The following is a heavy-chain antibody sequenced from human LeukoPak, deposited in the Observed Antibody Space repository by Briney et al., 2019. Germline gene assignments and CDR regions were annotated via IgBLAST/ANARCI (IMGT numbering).Heavy chain of an antibody. CDR3: VHSVTFSTNSWYRGFDS. D-gene: IGHD6-13*01. Sequence: SGSTLVNPTQTLTLTCSFSGFSLSTSGVGVGWIRQPPGKALEWLALLYWDEDRRYSPSLKSRLTITKDTSKSQVVLTMTNMDPVDTATYFCVHSVTFSTNSWYRGFDSWGQGILVIVSS. J-gene: IGHJ4*02. V-gene: IGHV2-5*02. CDR1: GFSLSTSGVG. CDR2: LYWDEDR.